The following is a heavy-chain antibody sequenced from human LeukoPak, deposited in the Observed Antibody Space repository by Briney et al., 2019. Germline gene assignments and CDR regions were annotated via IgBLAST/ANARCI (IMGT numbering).Heavy chain of an antibody. J-gene: IGHJ6*04. CDR3: ARRLHVDV. Sequence: PGGSLRLSCAVSGSTVTDYYMNWIRQAPGKGLEWVSYISTGGYPTYYADSVRGRFTISRDTATNTLYLQMNSLRVDDTGVYYCARRLHVDVWGRGTTVTVSS. V-gene: IGHV3-11*04. D-gene: IGHD5-12*01. CDR2: ISTGGYPT. CDR1: GSTVTDYY.